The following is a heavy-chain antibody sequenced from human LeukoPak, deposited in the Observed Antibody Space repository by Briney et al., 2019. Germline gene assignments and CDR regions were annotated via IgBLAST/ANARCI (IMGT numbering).Heavy chain of an antibody. CDR2: ISSSGSYI. V-gene: IGHV3-21*01. CDR3: ARAPSPNWYFDL. Sequence: GGSLRLSCAASGFTFSSSAMSWVRQAPGKGLEWVSSISSSGSYIYYADSVKGRFTISRDNAKNSLYLQMNSLGAEDTAVYYCARAPSPNWYFDLWGRGTLVTVSS. CDR1: GFTFSSSA. J-gene: IGHJ2*01.